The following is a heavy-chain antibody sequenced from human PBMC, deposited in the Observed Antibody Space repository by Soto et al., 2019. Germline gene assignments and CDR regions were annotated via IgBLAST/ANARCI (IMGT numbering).Heavy chain of an antibody. CDR1: GFTLSDYY. J-gene: IGHJ4*02. D-gene: IGHD2-8*02. V-gene: IGHV3-72*01. CDR2: TRNKANSYFT. CDR3: VRERRMKYCTGGRCNDYFDY. Sequence: EEQLVESGGGLVQPGGSLRLSGAASGFTLSDYYMDWVRQAPGKGLEWVGRTRNKANSYFTQYAASVTGRFTISRDDSQNSLYLQMNSLKTEDTALYYLVRERRMKYCTGGRCNDYFDYWGQGTLVTVSS.